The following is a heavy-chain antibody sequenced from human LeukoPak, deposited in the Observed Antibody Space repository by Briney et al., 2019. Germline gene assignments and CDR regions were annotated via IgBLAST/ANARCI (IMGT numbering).Heavy chain of an antibody. CDR1: GFTFSSYA. D-gene: IGHD1-26*01. J-gene: IGHJ4*02. CDR2: ISGSGGST. V-gene: IGHV3-23*01. CDR3: AKERRAWELPLFDY. Sequence: GGSLRLSCAASGFTFSSYAMSWVRQALGKGLEWVSSISGSGGSTYYADSVKGRFTISRDNSKNTLYLQMNSLRAEDTAVYYCAKERRAWELPLFDYWGQGTLVTVSS.